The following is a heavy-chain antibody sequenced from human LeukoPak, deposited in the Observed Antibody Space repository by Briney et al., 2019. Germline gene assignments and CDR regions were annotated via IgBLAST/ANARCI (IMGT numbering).Heavy chain of an antibody. V-gene: IGHV4-59*11. Sequence: SETLSLICTASGGSISSHYWSWIRQPPGKRLEWIGYIYYSGTTNYNPSLKSRVTISVDTSKKQFSLKLSSVTAADTAVYYCARDKGRLLWFGELGFDPWGQGTLVTVSS. J-gene: IGHJ5*02. CDR1: GGSISSHY. CDR3: ARDKGRLLWFGELGFDP. CDR2: IYYSGTT. D-gene: IGHD3-10*01.